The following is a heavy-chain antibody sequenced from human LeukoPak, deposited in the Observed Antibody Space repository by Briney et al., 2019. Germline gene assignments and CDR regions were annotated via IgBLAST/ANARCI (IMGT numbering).Heavy chain of an antibody. J-gene: IGHJ4*02. V-gene: IGHV3-48*03. CDR3: AREHDYGDLYFDY. Sequence: GGSLRLSCAASGFTFSSYEMNWVRQAPGKGLGWVSYISSSGSTIYYADSVKGRLTISRDNAKNSLYLQMNSLRAEDTAVYYCAREHDYGDLYFDYWGQGTLVTVSS. CDR2: ISSSGSTI. CDR1: GFTFSSYE. D-gene: IGHD4-17*01.